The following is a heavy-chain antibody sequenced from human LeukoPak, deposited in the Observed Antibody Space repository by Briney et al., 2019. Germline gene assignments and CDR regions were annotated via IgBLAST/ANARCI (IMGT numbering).Heavy chain of an antibody. CDR1: GGTFSSYA. V-gene: IGHV1-69*06. D-gene: IGHD3-10*01. Sequence: SVKVSCMASGGTFSSYAISWVRQAPGQGLEWMGRIIPIFGTANYAQKFQGRVTITADKSTSTAYMELSSLRSEDTAVYYCARGSVVRGVMITSGFDYWGQGTLVTASS. J-gene: IGHJ4*02. CDR2: IIPIFGTA. CDR3: ARGSVVRGVMITSGFDY.